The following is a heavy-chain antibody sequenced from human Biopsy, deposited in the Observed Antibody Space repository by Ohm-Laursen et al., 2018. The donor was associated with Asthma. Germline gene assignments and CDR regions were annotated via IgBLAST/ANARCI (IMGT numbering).Heavy chain of an antibody. CDR3: ATGYSGSDLIVYYYSGMEV. CDR1: GDSFSNYA. Sequence: SSVKVSCKASGDSFSNYAISWVRQAPRQGLEWMGGLIPVLGTADYAQMFEGRVTITADESTSTAYVELSSLRSEDTAVYYCATGYSGSDLIVYYYSGMEVWGQGTTVTVSS. J-gene: IGHJ6*02. CDR2: LIPVLGTA. D-gene: IGHD5-12*01. V-gene: IGHV1-69*01.